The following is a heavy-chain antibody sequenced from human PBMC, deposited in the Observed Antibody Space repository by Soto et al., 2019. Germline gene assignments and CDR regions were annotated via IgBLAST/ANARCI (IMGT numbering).Heavy chain of an antibody. CDR1: GFTFSSYA. J-gene: IGHJ4*01. D-gene: IGHD6-6*01. CDR3: AKDSKQLVCRGTSFDY. Sequence: EVQLLESGGGLVQPGGSLRLSCAASGFTFSSYAMSWVRQAPGKGLEWVSAISGSGGSTYYADSVKGRFTISRDSSKNTLYLQMNSLRAEDTAVYYCAKDSKQLVCRGTSFDYWGQGPLVTVSS. V-gene: IGHV3-23*01. CDR2: ISGSGGST.